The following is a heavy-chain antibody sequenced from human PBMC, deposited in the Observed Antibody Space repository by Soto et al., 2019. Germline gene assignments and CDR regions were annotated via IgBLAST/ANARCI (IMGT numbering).Heavy chain of an antibody. D-gene: IGHD3-22*01. Sequence: PGGSLRLSCAASGFTFSSYSMNWVRQAPGKGLEWVGHIKTKIDGGTTDYAAPVKGRFTISRDDSKNTLYLQMNSLKTEDTALYYCTTLWHYYDTSLLDVWGQGTTVTVS. CDR3: TTLWHYYDTSLLDV. CDR1: GFTFSSYS. J-gene: IGHJ6*02. CDR2: IKTKIDGGTT. V-gene: IGHV3-15*07.